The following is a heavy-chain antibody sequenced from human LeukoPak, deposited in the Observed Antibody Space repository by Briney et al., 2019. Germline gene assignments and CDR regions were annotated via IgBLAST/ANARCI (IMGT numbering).Heavy chain of an antibody. CDR2: IKQDGSEK. D-gene: IGHD3-10*01. Sequence: GGSLRLSCAASGFTFSSYWMSWVRQAPGKGLEWVANIKQDGSEKCYVDSVKGRFTISRDNAKNSLYLQMNSLRAEDTAVYYCARADGSGSYSYYYYYGMDVWGQGTTVTVSS. J-gene: IGHJ6*02. V-gene: IGHV3-7*01. CDR3: ARADGSGSYSYYYYYGMDV. CDR1: GFTFSSYW.